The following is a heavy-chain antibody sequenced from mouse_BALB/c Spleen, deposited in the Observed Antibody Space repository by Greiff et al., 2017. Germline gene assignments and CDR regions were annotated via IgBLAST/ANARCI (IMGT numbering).Heavy chain of an antibody. D-gene: IGHD1-1*01. V-gene: IGHV1-77*01. CDR3: ARSNYGSSFSFAY. CDR1: GYTFTDYV. Sequence: VQLQESGPELVKPGASVKMSCKASGYTFTDYVISWVKQRTGQGLEWIGEIYPGSGSTYYNEKFKGKATLTADKSSNTAYMQLSSLTSEDSAVYFCARSNYGSSFSFAYWGQGTLVTVSA. CDR2: IYPGSGST. J-gene: IGHJ3*01.